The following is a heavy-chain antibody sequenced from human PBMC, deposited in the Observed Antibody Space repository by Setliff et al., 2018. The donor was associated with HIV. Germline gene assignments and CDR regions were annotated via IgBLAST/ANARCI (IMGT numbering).Heavy chain of an antibody. CDR3: VRGRDFIVRHLHFTAGGAYDV. CDR1: GESMSGYF. D-gene: IGHD2-21*01. J-gene: IGHJ3*01. CDR2: IAHSGGT. Sequence: SETLSLTCAFYGESMSGYFWTWIRQSPGTGLEWLGEIAHSGGTNYKSSLKGRLTISVDPSRNQFSLRLTSVTVADTAVYYCVRGRDFIVRHLHFTAGGAYDVWGPGTLVTVSS. V-gene: IGHV4-34*01.